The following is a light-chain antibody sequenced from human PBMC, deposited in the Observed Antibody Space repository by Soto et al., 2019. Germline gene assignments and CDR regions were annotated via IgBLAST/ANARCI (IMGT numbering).Light chain of an antibody. V-gene: IGLV2-8*01. CDR1: SSDVGGNKY. CDR2: DVT. J-gene: IGLJ2*01. CDR3: SSYAGKVS. Sequence: QSVLTQPPSASGSLGQSITISCTGTSSDVGGNKYVSWYQQHPGKAPKLMNYDVTKRPSGVPDRFSGSKSGNTASLTVSGLQAEDEADYYCSSYAGKVSFGGGTKLTVL.